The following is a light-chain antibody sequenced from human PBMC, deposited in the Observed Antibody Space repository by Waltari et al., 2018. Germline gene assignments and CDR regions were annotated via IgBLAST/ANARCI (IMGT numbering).Light chain of an antibody. Sequence: DVVLTQSPLSLPITPGQPASFSCRSSQSLVHSDGKTYLSWYQQRPGQPPRRLIFQVSNRDSGVPDRFSGSGAWTDFTLKISRVEPEDVGVYYCLQGTNLPYSFGQGPKWRSN. J-gene: IGKJ2*03. CDR2: QVS. V-gene: IGKV2-30*02. CDR3: LQGTNLPYS. CDR1: QSLVHSDGKTY.